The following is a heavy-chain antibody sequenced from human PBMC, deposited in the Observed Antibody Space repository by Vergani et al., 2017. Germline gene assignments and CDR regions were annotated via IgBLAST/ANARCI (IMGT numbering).Heavy chain of an antibody. V-gene: IGHV3-23*01. CDR1: GFTFSSYA. Sequence: EVQLLESGGGLVQPGGSLRLSCAASGFTFSSYAMSWVRQAPGKGLEWVSTISGSGGSKYYADSVKGRFTISRDNSKNTLYLQMNSLRAEDTAVYYCAKAWYSSGCNDYWGQGTLVTVSS. CDR3: AKAWYSSGCNDY. D-gene: IGHD6-19*01. J-gene: IGHJ4*02. CDR2: ISGSGGSK.